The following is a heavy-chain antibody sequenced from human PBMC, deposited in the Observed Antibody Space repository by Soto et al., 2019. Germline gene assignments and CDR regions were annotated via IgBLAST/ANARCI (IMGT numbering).Heavy chain of an antibody. D-gene: IGHD3-3*01. CDR1: GGSISSSSYY. V-gene: IGHV4-39*01. J-gene: IGHJ5*02. CDR3: ARHGRFLEWSTVKFHP. CDR2: IYYSGST. Sequence: QLQLQESGPGLVKPSETLSLTCTVSGGSISSSSYYWGWIRQPPGKGLEWIGSIYYSGSTYYNPSLKSRVPISVETPKNQFPVRLSSVPAADTAVYYCARHGRFLEWSTVKFHPGAQEPLV.